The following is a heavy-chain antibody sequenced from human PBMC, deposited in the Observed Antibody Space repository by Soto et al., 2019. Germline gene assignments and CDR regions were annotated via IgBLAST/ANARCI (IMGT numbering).Heavy chain of an antibody. D-gene: IGHD3-3*01. J-gene: IGHJ3*02. CDR3: AAHRVDYDFWSGYYDAFDI. Sequence: ASVKVSCKASGFTFTSSAMQWVRQARGQRLEWIGWIVVGSGNTNYAQKFQERVTITRDMSTSTAYMELSSLRSEDTAVYYCAAHRVDYDFWSGYYDAFDIWGQGTMVTVSS. V-gene: IGHV1-58*02. CDR1: GFTFTSSA. CDR2: IVVGSGNT.